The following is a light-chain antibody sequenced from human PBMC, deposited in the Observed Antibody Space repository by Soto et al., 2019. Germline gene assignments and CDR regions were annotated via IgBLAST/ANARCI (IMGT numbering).Light chain of an antibody. J-gene: IGKJ1*01. CDR2: GAS. V-gene: IGKV1-5*01. Sequence: DIQMTQSPSTLPASVGDSVTITCRASQRISTWLAWYQQRPGKAPKLLLYGASTLQSAVPSRFSGSGSGTEFTLAISSLQPDDFATYYCQQYNSYPWTFGQGTKVDIK. CDR1: QRISTW. CDR3: QQYNSYPWT.